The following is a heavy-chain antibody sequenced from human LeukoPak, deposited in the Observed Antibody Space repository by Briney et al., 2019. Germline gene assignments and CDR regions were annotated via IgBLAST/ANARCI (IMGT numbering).Heavy chain of an antibody. V-gene: IGHV3-33*01. D-gene: IGHD3-22*01. CDR3: ARDRLPYDSSGYYDY. Sequence: PGGSLRLSCAASGFTFSSYGMHWVRQAPGKGLEWVAVIWYDGSNKYYADSVKGRFTISRDNSKNTLYLQMNSLRAEDTAVYYCARDRLPYDSSGYYDYWGQGTLSPSPQ. CDR1: GFTFSSYG. CDR2: IWYDGSNK. J-gene: IGHJ4*02.